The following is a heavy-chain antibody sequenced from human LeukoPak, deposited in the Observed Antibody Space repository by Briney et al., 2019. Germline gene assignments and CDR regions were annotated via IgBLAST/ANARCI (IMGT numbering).Heavy chain of an antibody. CDR1: GYTFTGYY. CDR3: ARASSDYDFWSGLYCFDY. Sequence: ASVKVSCKASGYTFTGYYMHWVRQAPGQGLEWMGWINPNSGGTNYAQKFQGRVTMTRDTSISTAYMELSRLRSDDTAVYYCARASSDYDFWSGLYCFDYWGQGTLVTVSS. D-gene: IGHD3-3*01. V-gene: IGHV1-2*02. CDR2: INPNSGGT. J-gene: IGHJ4*02.